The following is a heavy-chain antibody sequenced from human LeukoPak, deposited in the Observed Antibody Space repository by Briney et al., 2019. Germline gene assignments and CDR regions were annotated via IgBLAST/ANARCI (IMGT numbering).Heavy chain of an antibody. CDR3: VRGTDCSATTCYPLSAFDY. J-gene: IGHJ4*02. CDR1: GFIFSDFC. Sequence: PGGSLRLSCVASGFIFSDFCMNWVRQVPGKGLEWVAFISSRGASTFYAESVKGRFTISRDTGKKSLDLQMTSLRVEDTAAYYCVRGTDCSATTCYPLSAFDYWGQGTLVTVSS. V-gene: IGHV3-21*04. CDR2: ISSRGAST. D-gene: IGHD2-2*01.